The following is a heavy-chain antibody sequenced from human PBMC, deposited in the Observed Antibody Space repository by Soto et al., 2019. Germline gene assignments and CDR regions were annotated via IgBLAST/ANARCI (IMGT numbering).Heavy chain of an antibody. CDR2: FDPEDGET. V-gene: IGHV1-24*01. J-gene: IGHJ6*02. CDR1: GYTFTELS. Sequence: ASVKVSCKVSGYTFTELSIHWVRQAPGKGLEWMGGFDPEDGETIYAQKFQGRVTMTADTSTDTAYMVLGSLRSEDTAVYYCTTDFNPGSRPYDYYGMDVWGRGTAVTV. CDR3: TTDFNPGSRPYDYYGMDV.